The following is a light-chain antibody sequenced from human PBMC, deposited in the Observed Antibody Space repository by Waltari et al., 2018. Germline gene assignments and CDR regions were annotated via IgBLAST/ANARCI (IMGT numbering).Light chain of an antibody. Sequence: EFVLTQSPGTLSLSPGERATLSCRVSQSLRKSYLAWYQQKPGQAPRLLIYGASSRATGSPDRFSGSGSGTDFTLTISRLEPEDFAVYYCQQYGSSISYTFGQGTKLEIK. V-gene: IGKV3-20*01. CDR3: QQYGSSISYT. CDR1: QSLRKSY. J-gene: IGKJ2*01. CDR2: GAS.